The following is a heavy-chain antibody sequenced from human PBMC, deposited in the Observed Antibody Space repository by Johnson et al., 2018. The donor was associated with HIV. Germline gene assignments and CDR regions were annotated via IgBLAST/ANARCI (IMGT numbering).Heavy chain of an antibody. D-gene: IGHD4-17*01. CDR3: AKNRDYGDGDGFDM. V-gene: IGHV3-7*01. CDR1: GFTFSRYW. J-gene: IGHJ3*02. CDR2: IKQDGSEK. Sequence: EVQLVESGGGLVQPGGSLRLSCAASGFTFSRYWMSWVRQAPGKGLEWVANIKQDGSEKYYVDSVKGRFSISRDNAKNSLDLQMNSLASEDTAVYYCAKNRDYGDGDGFDMWGQGTMVTVSS.